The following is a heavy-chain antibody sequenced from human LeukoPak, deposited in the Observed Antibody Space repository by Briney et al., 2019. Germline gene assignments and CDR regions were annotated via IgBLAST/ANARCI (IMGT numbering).Heavy chain of an antibody. J-gene: IGHJ6*02. CDR3: AREPPFGMDV. CDR2: ISSSSSYI. Sequence: GGSLRLSCEGSAFIFSGHWMNWVRQAPGKGLEWVSSISSSSSYIYYADSVKGRFTISRDNAKNSLYLQMNSLSAEDTAVYYCAREPPFGMDVWGQGTTVTVSS. CDR1: AFIFSGHW. V-gene: IGHV3-21*01.